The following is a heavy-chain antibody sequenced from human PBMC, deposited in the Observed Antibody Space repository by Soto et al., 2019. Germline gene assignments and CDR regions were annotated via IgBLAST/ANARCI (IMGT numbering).Heavy chain of an antibody. CDR3: ARXSPMITFGGVSYFDY. CDR2: IWYDGSNK. CDR1: GCTFSSYG. J-gene: IGHJ4*02. V-gene: IGHV3-33*01. D-gene: IGHD3-16*01. Sequence: PGGSLRLSCAASGCTFSSYGMHWVRQAPGKGLEWVAVIWYDGSNKYYADSVKGRFTISRDNSKNTLYLQMNSLRAEDTAVYYCARXSPMITFGGVSYFDYWGQGTLVTVSS.